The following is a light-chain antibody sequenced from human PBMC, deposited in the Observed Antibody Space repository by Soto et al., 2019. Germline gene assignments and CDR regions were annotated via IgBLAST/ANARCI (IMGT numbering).Light chain of an antibody. V-gene: IGLV2-14*01. CDR2: AVS. Sequence: QSALTQPASVSGSPGQSITISCTGTSSDVGGYNYVSWYQHSPGKAPKLILFAVSDRPSGVSHRFSGSKSGNTASLTISGLQAEDEADYYCCSTTSLSTVVFGGGTKLTVL. J-gene: IGLJ2*01. CDR3: CSTTSLSTVV. CDR1: SSDVGGYNY.